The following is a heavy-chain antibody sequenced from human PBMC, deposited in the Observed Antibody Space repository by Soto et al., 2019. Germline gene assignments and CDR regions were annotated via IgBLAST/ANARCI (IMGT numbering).Heavy chain of an antibody. CDR1: GGTFSSYA. D-gene: IGHD3-10*01. CDR3: ARTNYYGSGSYSSNWFDP. Sequence: GASVKVSCKASGGTFSSYAISWVRQAPGQGLEWMGGIIPIFGTANYAQKFQGRVTITADKSTSTAYMELSSLRSEDTAVYYCARTNYYGSGSYSSNWFDPWGQGTLVTVS. V-gene: IGHV1-69*06. J-gene: IGHJ5*02. CDR2: IIPIFGTA.